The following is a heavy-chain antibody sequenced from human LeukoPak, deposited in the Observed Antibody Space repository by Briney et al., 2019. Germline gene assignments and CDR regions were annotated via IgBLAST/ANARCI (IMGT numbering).Heavy chain of an antibody. Sequence: KTSETLSLTCAVPGYSISSGNYWGWIRQPPGKGLEWIGSISHSGTTYCNPSLESRVTISLDTSRNQFSLKLSSVTAADTAVYYCARDNSPIVLFGVPLPFDYWGQGTLVTVSS. CDR2: ISHSGTT. J-gene: IGHJ4*02. CDR3: ARDNSPIVLFGVPLPFDY. V-gene: IGHV4-38-2*02. D-gene: IGHD3-3*01. CDR1: GYSISSGNY.